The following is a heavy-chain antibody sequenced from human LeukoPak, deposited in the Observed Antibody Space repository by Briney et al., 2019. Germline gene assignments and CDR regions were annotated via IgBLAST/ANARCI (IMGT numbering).Heavy chain of an antibody. Sequence: SSETLSLTCAVYGGSFSGYYWSWIRQPPGKGLEWIGYIYYSGSTNYNPSLKSRVTISVDTSKNQFSLKLSSVTAADTAVYYCARDRITGTRTDAFDIWGQGTMVTVSS. CDR2: IYYSGST. CDR1: GGSFSGYY. D-gene: IGHD1-7*01. CDR3: ARDRITGTRTDAFDI. V-gene: IGHV4-59*01. J-gene: IGHJ3*02.